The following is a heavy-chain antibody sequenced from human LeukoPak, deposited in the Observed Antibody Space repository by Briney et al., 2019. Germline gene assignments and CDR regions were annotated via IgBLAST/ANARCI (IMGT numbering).Heavy chain of an antibody. J-gene: IGHJ3*02. CDR1: GYTFTSYY. D-gene: IGHD3-22*01. CDR3: ARGRHYYDSSDYYYEGDAFDI. CDR2: INPSGGST. Sequence: ASVKVSCKASGYTFTSYYMHWVRQAPGQGLEWMGIINPSGGSTSYAQKFQGRVTMTRDMSTSTVYMELSSLRSEDTAVYYCARGRHYYDSSDYYYEGDAFDIWGQGTMVTVPS. V-gene: IGHV1-46*01.